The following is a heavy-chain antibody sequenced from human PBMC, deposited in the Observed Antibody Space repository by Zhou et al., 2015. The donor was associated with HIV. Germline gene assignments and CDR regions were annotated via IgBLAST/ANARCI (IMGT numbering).Heavy chain of an antibody. CDR3: ARRIIPNWSVSFDI. J-gene: IGHJ3*02. V-gene: IGHV1-18*01. Sequence: QVQLVQSGAEVKKPGASVKVSCKASGYDFIRYGIGWVRQAPGQGLEWLGWISTYNGNTHYAQKFQGRVTMTTDASTSTVYMDLRSLRPNDTAVYYCARRIIPNWSVSFDIVGPRDNGHRLF. CDR2: ISTYNGNT. D-gene: IGHD2-21*01. CDR1: GYDFIRYG.